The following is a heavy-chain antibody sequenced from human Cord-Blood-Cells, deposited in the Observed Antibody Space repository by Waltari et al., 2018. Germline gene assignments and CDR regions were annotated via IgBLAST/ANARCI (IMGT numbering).Heavy chain of an antibody. CDR3: ARAAGYSGYDYYFDY. V-gene: IGHV1-2*02. CDR2: INPNSGGT. Sequence: QVQLVQSGAEVKKPGASVKVSCKASGYTFTGYYMHWVRLAPGQGLEWMGWINPNSGGTNYAQKFQGRVTMTRDTSISTAYMELSRLRSDDTAVYYCARAAGYSGYDYYFDYWGQGTLVTVSS. J-gene: IGHJ4*02. D-gene: IGHD5-12*01. CDR1: GYTFTGYY.